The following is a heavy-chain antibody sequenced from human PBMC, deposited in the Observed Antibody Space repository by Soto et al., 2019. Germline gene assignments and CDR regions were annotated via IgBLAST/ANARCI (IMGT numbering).Heavy chain of an antibody. CDR2: ISYDGSNK. Sequence: QPGGSLRLSXAASGFTFSSYGMHWVRQAPGKGLEWVAVISYDGSNKYYADSVKGRFTISRDNSKNTLYLQMNSLRAEDTAVYYCAKLDGYYYDSSGYPNPAFDYWGQGTLVTVSS. V-gene: IGHV3-30*18. CDR3: AKLDGYYYDSSGYPNPAFDY. J-gene: IGHJ4*02. D-gene: IGHD3-22*01. CDR1: GFTFSSYG.